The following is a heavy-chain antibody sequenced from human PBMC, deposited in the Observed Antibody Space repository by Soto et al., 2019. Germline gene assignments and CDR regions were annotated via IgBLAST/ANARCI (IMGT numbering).Heavy chain of an antibody. CDR3: ARYRTSGSWSKFDY. V-gene: IGHV4-31*03. D-gene: IGHD6-25*01. Sequence: QVLLQEPGPGLMKPSQTLSLTCTVSGLSISSASYYWSWIRQHPGKGLEWVGNIDYNGSTYYSPSLKSRVTVCVYTSTNPFSLRLTSVTAADTAVYDCARYRTSGSWSKFDYWGRGTLVSVSS. J-gene: IGHJ4*02. CDR2: IDYNGST. CDR1: GLSISSASYY.